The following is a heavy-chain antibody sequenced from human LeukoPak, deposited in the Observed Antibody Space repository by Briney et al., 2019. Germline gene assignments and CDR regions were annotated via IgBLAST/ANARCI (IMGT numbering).Heavy chain of an antibody. CDR3: ARARGEWLNLLGY. D-gene: IGHD3-3*01. J-gene: IGHJ4*02. CDR2: INHSGST. Sequence: SETLSLTCAVYGGSFSGYYWSWIRQPPGKGLEWIGEINHSGSTNYNPSLKSRVTISVDTSKNQFSLKLSSVTAADTAVYYCARARGEWLNLLGYWGQGTLVTVSS. V-gene: IGHV4-34*01. CDR1: GGSFSGYY.